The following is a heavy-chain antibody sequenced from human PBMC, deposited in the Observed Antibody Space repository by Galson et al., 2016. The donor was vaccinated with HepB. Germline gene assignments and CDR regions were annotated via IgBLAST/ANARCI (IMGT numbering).Heavy chain of an antibody. D-gene: IGHD5-18*01. V-gene: IGHV3-23*01. Sequence: SLRLSCAASGFTFSRYAMSWARQAPGKGLEWVSGVTGSGVTTYFADSVKGRFTISRDYSKNTLFLQMNNLRAEDTALYYCAREREDTAMAAYCFDNWGQGTLVTVSS. J-gene: IGHJ4*02. CDR2: VTGSGVTT. CDR1: GFTFSRYA. CDR3: AREREDTAMAAYCFDN.